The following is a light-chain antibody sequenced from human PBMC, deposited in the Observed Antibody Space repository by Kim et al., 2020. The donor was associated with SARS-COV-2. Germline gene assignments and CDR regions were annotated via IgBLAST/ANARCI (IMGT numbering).Light chain of an antibody. Sequence: EIVMTQSPATLSVSPGERATLSCRASQSVSSNLAWYQHKPGQAPRLLIYGTSTRATGIPARFSGSGSGTEFTLTISSLQSEDFAVYYCHQYNSWPPGTFGQGTKVDNK. CDR2: GTS. J-gene: IGKJ2*01. V-gene: IGKV3-15*01. CDR1: QSVSSN. CDR3: HQYNSWPPGT.